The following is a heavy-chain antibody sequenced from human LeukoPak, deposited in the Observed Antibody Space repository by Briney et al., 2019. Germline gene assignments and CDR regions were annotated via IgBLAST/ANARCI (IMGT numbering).Heavy chain of an antibody. CDR3: AREDSSGPQYQTDAFDI. J-gene: IGHJ3*02. CDR1: GGSFSGYY. CDR2: INHSGST. D-gene: IGHD6-19*01. V-gene: IGHV4-34*01. Sequence: SETLSLTCAVYGGSFSGYYRSWIRQPPGKGLEWIGEINHSGSTNYNPSLKSRVTISVDTSKNQFSLKLSSVTAADTAVYYCAREDSSGPQYQTDAFDIWGQGTMVTVSS.